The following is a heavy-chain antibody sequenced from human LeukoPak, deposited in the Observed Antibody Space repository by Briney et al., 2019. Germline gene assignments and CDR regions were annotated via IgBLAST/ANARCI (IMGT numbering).Heavy chain of an antibody. CDR2: INHSGST. D-gene: IGHD3-16*01. CDR1: GGSFSGYY. V-gene: IGHV4-34*01. Sequence: SETLSLTCAVYGGSFSGYYWSWLRQPPGKGLEWIGEINHSGSTNYNPSLKSRVTISVDTSKNQFSLKLSSVTAADTAVYYCARGPTYYVWGSLDYWGQGTLVTVSS. CDR3: ARGPTYYVWGSLDY. J-gene: IGHJ4*02.